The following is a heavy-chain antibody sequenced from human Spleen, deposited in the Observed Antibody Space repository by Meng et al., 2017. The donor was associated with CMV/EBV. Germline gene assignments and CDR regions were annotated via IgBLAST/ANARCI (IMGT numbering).Heavy chain of an antibody. V-gene: IGHV3-30*02. CDR3: ARDEPPIGSGGPTRYFQH. CDR1: IFSGYG. Sequence: IFSGYGMHWVRQAPGKGLEWVAFLRYDESSEQYADAVKGRVTISRDNSKNTLYLQMNSLRVEDTAVYYCARDEPPIGSGGPTRYFQHWGQGTLVTVSS. CDR2: LRYDESSE. J-gene: IGHJ1*01. D-gene: IGHD6-13*01.